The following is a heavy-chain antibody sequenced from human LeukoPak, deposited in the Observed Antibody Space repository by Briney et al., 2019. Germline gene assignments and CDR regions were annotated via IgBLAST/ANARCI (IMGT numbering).Heavy chain of an antibody. D-gene: IGHD6-25*01. Sequence: PSETLSLTCTVSGGPIDTAGYFWAWIRQPPGQGLEWIGTIYYSGTTYYNPSLMSRVTISVDTSKSQFSLDLSSVTAADTALYFCGRRLEIATAIDNWGQGILVTVSS. CDR1: GGPIDTAGYF. CDR2: IYYSGTT. J-gene: IGHJ4*02. CDR3: GRRLEIATAIDN. V-gene: IGHV4-39*01.